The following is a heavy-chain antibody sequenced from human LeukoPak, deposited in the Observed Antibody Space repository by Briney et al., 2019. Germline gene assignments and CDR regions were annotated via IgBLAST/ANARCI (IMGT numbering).Heavy chain of an antibody. CDR2: IIPSFGTA. CDR3: AKGGYCSGGTCYIRGFDP. J-gene: IGHJ5*02. V-gene: IGHV1-69*13. D-gene: IGHD2-15*01. Sequence: GASVKVSCKASGGTFSNYAISWMRQAPGQGPEWMGGIIPSFGTANYAQKFEGRVNITADESTNIAYMKLRSLRSEDAAVYYCAKGGYCSGGTCYIRGFDPWGQGTLVTVSS. CDR1: GGTFSNYA.